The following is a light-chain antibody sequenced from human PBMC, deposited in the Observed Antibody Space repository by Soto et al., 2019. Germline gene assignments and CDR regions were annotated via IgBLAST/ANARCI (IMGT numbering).Light chain of an antibody. J-gene: IGKJ4*01. CDR1: QSVSSN. Sequence: EIVMTQSPATLSVSPGERATLSCRASQSVSSNLAWYQQKPGQAPRLLIYGASTRATGIPARFSGSGSGTEFILTISSLQSEDFAVYDCQQYNNWPLTFGGGTKVEIK. CDR3: QQYNNWPLT. V-gene: IGKV3-15*01. CDR2: GAS.